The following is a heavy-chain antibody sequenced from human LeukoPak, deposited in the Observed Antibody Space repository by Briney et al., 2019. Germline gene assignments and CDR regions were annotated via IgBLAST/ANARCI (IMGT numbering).Heavy chain of an antibody. CDR2: ISSSSSYI. CDR1: GFTFSRYS. D-gene: IGHD3-10*01. V-gene: IGHV3-21*01. J-gene: IGHJ4*02. Sequence: PGGSLRLSCAASGFTFSRYSMNWVRQAPGKGLEWVSSISSSSSYIYYADSVKGRFTISRDNAKNSLYLQMNSLRAEDTAVYYCARERFRELSDWGQGTLVTVSS. CDR3: ARERFRELSD.